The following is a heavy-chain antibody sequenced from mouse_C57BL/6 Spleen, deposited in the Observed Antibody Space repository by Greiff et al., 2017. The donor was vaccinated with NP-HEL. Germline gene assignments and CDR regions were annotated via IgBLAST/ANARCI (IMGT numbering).Heavy chain of an antibody. Sequence: VHVKQSGAELVRPGASVKLSCTASGFNIKDDYMHWVKQRPEQGLEWIGWIDPENGDTEYASKFQGKATITADTSSNTAYLQLSSLTSEDTAVYYCTHFYYFDYWGQGTTLTVSS. J-gene: IGHJ2*01. V-gene: IGHV14-4*01. CDR3: THFYYFDY. CDR1: GFNIKDDY. CDR2: IDPENGDT.